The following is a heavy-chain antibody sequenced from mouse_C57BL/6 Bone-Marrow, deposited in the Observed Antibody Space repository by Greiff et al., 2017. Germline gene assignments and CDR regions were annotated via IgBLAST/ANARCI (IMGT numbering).Heavy chain of an antibody. V-gene: IGHV5-2*01. CDR1: EYEFPSHD. D-gene: IGHD1-1*01. Sequence: DVKLVESGGGLVQPGESLKLSCESNEYEFPSHDMSWVRKTPEKRLELVAAINSDGGSTYYPDTMERRFIISRDNTKKTLYLQMSSLRSEDTALYYCARQGYYGSSYWEFDVWGTGTTVTVSS. CDR2: INSDGGST. J-gene: IGHJ1*03. CDR3: ARQGYYGSSYWEFDV.